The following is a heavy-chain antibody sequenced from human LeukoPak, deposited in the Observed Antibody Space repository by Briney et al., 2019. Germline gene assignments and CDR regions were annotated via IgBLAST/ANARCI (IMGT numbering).Heavy chain of an antibody. D-gene: IGHD6-19*01. CDR2: IKQDGSEK. V-gene: IGHV3-7*01. Sequence: GSPRLSCAASGFTFSSYWMSWVRQAPGKGLEWVANIKQDGSEKYYVDSVKGRFTISRDNAKNSLYLQMNSLRAEDTAVYYCASGRSGWYDTFDYWGQGTLVTVSS. CDR3: ASGRSGWYDTFDY. CDR1: GFTFSSYW. J-gene: IGHJ4*02.